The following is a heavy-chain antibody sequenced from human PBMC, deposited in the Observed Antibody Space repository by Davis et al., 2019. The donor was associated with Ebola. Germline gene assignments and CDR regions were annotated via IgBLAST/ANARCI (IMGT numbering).Heavy chain of an antibody. CDR3: ARGWLRTSFDC. Sequence: HSQTLSLTCAISGDSVSSGGWNWIRQSPSRGLEWLGRTYYNSKWYSDYAVSVKSRITINPDTSKNQFSLQLNSVTPEDTAVYYCARGWLRTSFDCWGQGTLVTVSS. CDR2: TYYNSKWYS. J-gene: IGHJ4*02. CDR1: GDSVSSGG. V-gene: IGHV6-1*01. D-gene: IGHD6-19*01.